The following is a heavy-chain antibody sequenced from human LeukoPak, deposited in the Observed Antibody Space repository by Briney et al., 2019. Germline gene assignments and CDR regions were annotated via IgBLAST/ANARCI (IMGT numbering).Heavy chain of an antibody. J-gene: IGHJ4*02. V-gene: IGHV4-34*01. CDR2: INHSGST. CDR3: ARSVMATGDY. Sequence: PSETLSLTCAVYGGSFSGYYWSWIRQPPGKGLEWIGEINHSGSTNYNPSLESRVTISVDASKNQFSLKLSSVTAADTAVYYCARSVMATGDYWGQGALVTVSS. CDR1: GGSFSGYY. D-gene: IGHD5-24*01.